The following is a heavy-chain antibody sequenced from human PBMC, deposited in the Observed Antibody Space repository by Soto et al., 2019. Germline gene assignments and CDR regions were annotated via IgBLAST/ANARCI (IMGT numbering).Heavy chain of an antibody. D-gene: IGHD3-3*01. Sequence: VGSLRLSCAASGFTFSNYAMSWVRQAPGKGLEWVSTISAGGRSTYYTDSVKGRFVISRDNSKNTLYLQVTSLRAEDTAVYYCAKDSDFSAHYFDYWGQGTLVTVSS. CDR1: GFTFSNYA. CDR3: AKDSDFSAHYFDY. CDR2: ISAGGRST. J-gene: IGHJ4*02. V-gene: IGHV3-23*01.